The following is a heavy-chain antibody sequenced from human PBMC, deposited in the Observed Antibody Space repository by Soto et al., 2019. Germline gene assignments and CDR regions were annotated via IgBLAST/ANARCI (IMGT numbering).Heavy chain of an antibody. CDR1: GYTFTHYY. D-gene: IGHD5-18*01. Sequence: ASVKVSCKASGYTFTHYYIHWVRQAPGQGLEWMGIINPNGGVTTYAQKFRAGFTMTRDTSTSTVYMELSSLRSEDSAVYYCAHSVNSAMGFDYWGQGGLVTVSS. J-gene: IGHJ4*02. CDR3: AHSVNSAMGFDY. CDR2: INPNGGVT. V-gene: IGHV1-46*01.